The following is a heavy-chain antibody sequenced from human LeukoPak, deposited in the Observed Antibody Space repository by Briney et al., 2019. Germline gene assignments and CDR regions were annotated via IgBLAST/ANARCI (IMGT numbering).Heavy chain of an antibody. Sequence: GGSLRLSCAASGFTFGSYSMNWVRQAPGKGLEWVSSISSSSSYIYYADSVKGRFTISRDNAKNSLYLQMNSLRAEDTAVYYCARGEMGYDILTGYYQRYFDYWGQGTLATVSS. CDR3: ARGEMGYDILTGYYQRYFDY. V-gene: IGHV3-21*01. J-gene: IGHJ4*02. D-gene: IGHD3-9*01. CDR2: ISSSSSYI. CDR1: GFTFGSYS.